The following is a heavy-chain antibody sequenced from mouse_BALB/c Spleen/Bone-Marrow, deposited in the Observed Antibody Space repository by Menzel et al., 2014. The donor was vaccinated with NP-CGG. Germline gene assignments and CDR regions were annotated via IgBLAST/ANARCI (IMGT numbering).Heavy chain of an antibody. Sequence: QVQLQQSGAELVRPGTSVKVSCKASGYAFTNYLIEWVKQRPGQGLEWIGVTNPGSGGTNYNEKFKGKATLTADKSSSTAYMQLSSLTSDDSAVYFCARRDYAMDYWGQGTSVTVSS. CDR2: TNPGSGGT. J-gene: IGHJ4*01. V-gene: IGHV1-54*01. CDR3: ARRDYAMDY. CDR1: GYAFTNYL.